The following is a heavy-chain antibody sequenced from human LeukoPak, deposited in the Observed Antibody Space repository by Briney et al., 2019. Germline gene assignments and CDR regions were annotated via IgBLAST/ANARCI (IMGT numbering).Heavy chain of an antibody. J-gene: IGHJ4*02. CDR2: LSESGGAT. V-gene: IGHV3-23*01. CDR1: GFSVSGNY. Sequence: GGSLRLSCAASGFSVSGNYMNWVRQAPGKGLEWVSSLSESGGATYYADSVKGRLTISRDNSENTLYLQMNSLRAEDTAVYYCAKKGGTLSPGNYFDYWGQGSLVTVSS. D-gene: IGHD3-10*01. CDR3: AKKGGTLSPGNYFDY.